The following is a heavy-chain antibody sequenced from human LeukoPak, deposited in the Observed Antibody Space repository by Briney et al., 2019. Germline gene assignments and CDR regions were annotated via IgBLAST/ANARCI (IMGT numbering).Heavy chain of an antibody. CDR1: GGSMSSYY. CDR3: ARVRAYGGNSPRTFDI. V-gene: IGHV4-59*01. Sequence: SETLSLTCTVSGGSMSSYYWGWIRQPPGKQLDWIAYIFSSGSTKYSPSLMSRVSMSIDTSKNHFSLNLTSVTPADMAVYYCARVRAYGGNSPRTFDIWGQGTMVTVSS. D-gene: IGHD4-23*01. CDR2: IFSSGST. J-gene: IGHJ3*02.